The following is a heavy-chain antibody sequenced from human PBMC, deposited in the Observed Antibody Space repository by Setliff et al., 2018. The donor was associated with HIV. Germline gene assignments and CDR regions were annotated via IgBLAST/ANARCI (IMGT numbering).Heavy chain of an antibody. V-gene: IGHV7-4-1*02. Sequence: ASVKVSCKASGYTFTSYAMNWVRQAPGQGLEWMGWINTNTGNPTYAQGFTGRFVFSLDTSVSTAYLQISSLKAEDTAVYYCARDPYPNYDFWSGSLIRGWFDPWGQGTLVTV. CDR2: INTNTGNP. D-gene: IGHD3-3*01. CDR1: GYTFTSYA. J-gene: IGHJ5*02. CDR3: ARDPYPNYDFWSGSLIRGWFDP.